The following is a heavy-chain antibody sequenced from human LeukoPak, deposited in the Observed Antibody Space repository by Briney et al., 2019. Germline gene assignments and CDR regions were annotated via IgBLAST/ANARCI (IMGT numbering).Heavy chain of an antibody. Sequence: ASVKVSCKASGYTFTTYGIIWVRQAPGQGLEWVGWISAYNGNTNYAQKLQGRVTMTTDTSTSTAYMEPRSLRSDDTAVYYCARDQKGEGYYDSSGQAPWGQGTLVTVSS. D-gene: IGHD3-22*01. CDR3: ARDQKGEGYYDSSGQAP. V-gene: IGHV1-18*01. CDR2: ISAYNGNT. J-gene: IGHJ5*02. CDR1: GYTFTTYG.